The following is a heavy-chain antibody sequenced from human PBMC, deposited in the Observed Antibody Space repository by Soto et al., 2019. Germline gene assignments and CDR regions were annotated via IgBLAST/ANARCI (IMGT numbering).Heavy chain of an antibody. D-gene: IGHD3-10*01. CDR3: ARELYGEFVLDH. Sequence: QVQLVESGGDVVQPGRSLRLSCAASGFTFTSYALHWVRQAPGKGLEWVTLISYDGRNRYYSDSVKGRFTISRDNSKNTLFLEINSLRAEDSAVYYCARELYGEFVLDHWGPGTLVTVSS. V-gene: IGHV3-30-3*01. CDR2: ISYDGRNR. J-gene: IGHJ4*02. CDR1: GFTFTSYA.